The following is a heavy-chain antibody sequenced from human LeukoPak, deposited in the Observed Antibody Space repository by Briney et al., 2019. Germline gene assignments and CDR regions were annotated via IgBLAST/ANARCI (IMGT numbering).Heavy chain of an antibody. D-gene: IGHD6-19*01. CDR3: AGMGIAVAGTGEKWADY. CDR1: GYTFTGYF. V-gene: IGHV1-2*02. Sequence: ASVKVSCKASGYTFTGYFMHWVRQAPGQVLEWMGWINPNSGGTNYAQKFQGRVTMTRDTSISTAYMELSRLRSDDTAVYYCAGMGIAVAGTGEKWADYWGQGTLVTVSS. CDR2: INPNSGGT. J-gene: IGHJ4*02.